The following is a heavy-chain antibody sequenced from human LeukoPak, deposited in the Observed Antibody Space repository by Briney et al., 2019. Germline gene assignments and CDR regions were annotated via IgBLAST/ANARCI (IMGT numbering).Heavy chain of an antibody. J-gene: IGHJ5*02. CDR1: GFTFSSYA. D-gene: IGHD1-14*01. CDR3: AKDPPLKREPIGYNWFDP. V-gene: IGHV3-23*01. CDR2: ISGSGGST. Sequence: GGSLRLSCAASGFTFSSYAMSWVRQAPGKGLEWVSAISGSGGSTYYADSVKGRFTISRDNSKNTLYLQMNSLRAEDTAVYYCAKDPPLKREPIGYNWFDPWGQGTLVTVSS.